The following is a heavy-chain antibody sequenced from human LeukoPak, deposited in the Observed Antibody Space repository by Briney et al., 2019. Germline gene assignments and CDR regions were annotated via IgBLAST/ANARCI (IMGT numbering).Heavy chain of an antibody. V-gene: IGHV4-4*07. J-gene: IGHJ3*02. CDR1: RGSTSTYY. Sequence: SETLSLTCTVSRGSTSTYYWSWIRQPAGKGLEWIGRIYTSGSTINNPSLKNTNYNPSLKSRLTMSVDRSKNQFSLKMTSVTAADTAMYYCARDTALWTFDIWGQGTMVTVSS. D-gene: IGHD2-21*02. CDR3: ARDTALWTFDI. CDR2: IYTSGSTINNPSLKNT.